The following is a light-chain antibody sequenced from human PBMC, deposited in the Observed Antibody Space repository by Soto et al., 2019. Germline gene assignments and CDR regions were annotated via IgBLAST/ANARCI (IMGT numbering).Light chain of an antibody. CDR1: ESIARH. CDR3: QQSYSTLSIT. J-gene: IGKJ5*01. CDR2: AAS. V-gene: IGKV1-39*01. Sequence: DIQMTQSPSSLSASVGDRVTITCRASESIARHLNWYQQKPGKAPKLLIYAASSFQNGVPSRFRGGGSGTDFTLTISNLQHEDFATYYCQQSYSTLSITFGQGTRLEIK.